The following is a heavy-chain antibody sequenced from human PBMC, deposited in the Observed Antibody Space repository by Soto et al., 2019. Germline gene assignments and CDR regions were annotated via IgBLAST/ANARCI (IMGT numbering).Heavy chain of an antibody. J-gene: IGHJ4*02. V-gene: IGHV3-48*01. CDR2: ITSSSNTI. D-gene: IGHD3-16*01. CDR3: ARGSRGGYYFDY. Sequence: EAHLVESGGGLVQPGGSLRLACAASGFSFSGYSMNWVRQAPGKGLEWVSYITSSSNTIYYAVSVKGRFTISRDNAKTSVFLRMNSLRAEDTAVYYCARGSRGGYYFDYWGQGSLITVSS. CDR1: GFSFSGYS.